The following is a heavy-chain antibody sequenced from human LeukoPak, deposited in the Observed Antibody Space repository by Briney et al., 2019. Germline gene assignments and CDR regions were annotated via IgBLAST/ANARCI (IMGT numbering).Heavy chain of an antibody. CDR2: IRFDGSNK. CDR3: AKDFYRGITIFGVVDY. Sequence: GGSLRLSCAASGSTLSSYGMNWVRQAPGKGLEWVAFIRFDGSNKYYADSVKGRFTISRDNSKNTLYLQMNSLRAEDTAVYYCAKDFYRGITIFGVVDYWGQGTPVTVSS. D-gene: IGHD3-3*01. J-gene: IGHJ4*02. CDR1: GSTLSSYG. V-gene: IGHV3-30*02.